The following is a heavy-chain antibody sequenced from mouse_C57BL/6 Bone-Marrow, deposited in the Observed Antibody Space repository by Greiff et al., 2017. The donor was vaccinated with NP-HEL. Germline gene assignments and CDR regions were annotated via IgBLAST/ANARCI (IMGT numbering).Heavy chain of an antibody. CDR1: GFTFSSYG. CDR3: ARGGFTTVVATDY. CDR2: ISSGGSYT. V-gene: IGHV5-6*02. D-gene: IGHD1-1*01. Sequence: EVKLMESGGDLVKPGGSLKLSCAASGFTFSSYGMSWVRQTPDKRLEWVAYISSGGSYTYYPDSVKGRFTISRDNAKNTLYLQMSSLRSEDTAMYYCARGGFTTVVATDYWGQGTTLTVSS. J-gene: IGHJ2*01.